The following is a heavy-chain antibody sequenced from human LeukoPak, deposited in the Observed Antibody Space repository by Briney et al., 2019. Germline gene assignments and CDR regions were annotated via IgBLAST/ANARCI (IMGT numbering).Heavy chain of an antibody. CDR2: ISYDGSNK. V-gene: IGHV3-30-3*01. D-gene: IGHD3-9*01. CDR1: GFTFSSYA. J-gene: IGHJ4*02. Sequence: GGSLRLSCAASGFTFSSYAMHWVRQAPGKGLEWVAVISYDGSNKYYADSVKGRFTISRDNSKNTPYLQMNSLRAEDTAVYYCARVYYDILTGYVDYWGQGTLSPSPQ. CDR3: ARVYYDILTGYVDY.